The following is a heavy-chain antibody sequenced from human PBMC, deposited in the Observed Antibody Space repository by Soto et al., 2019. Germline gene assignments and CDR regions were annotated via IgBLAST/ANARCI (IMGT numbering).Heavy chain of an antibody. D-gene: IGHD2-15*01. J-gene: IGHJ6*02. Sequence: GESLRICCKVSGYTFTNNWVGWVRQMPGKGLEWMGIIYPGDSDTRYSPSFQGQVTISVDKSIATAYLQWSSLKASDTAMYYCARDYCSETTCPNYGMDVWGQGTMVTVSS. CDR2: IYPGDSDT. CDR3: ARDYCSETTCPNYGMDV. V-gene: IGHV5-51*01. CDR1: GYTFTNNW.